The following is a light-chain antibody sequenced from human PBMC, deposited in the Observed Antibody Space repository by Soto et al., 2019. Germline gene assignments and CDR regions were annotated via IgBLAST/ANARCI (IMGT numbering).Light chain of an antibody. Sequence: EIVMTHSPATLSVSPGGGATLSCSASQSISDTLAWYQQKPGQAPRLLIYGASKSATGFPARFSGSGSGTDFTLTISSLQSEDFAVYYCQQYNNWPLTFGQGTKVDIK. CDR1: QSISDT. V-gene: IGKV3-15*01. CDR3: QQYNNWPLT. CDR2: GAS. J-gene: IGKJ1*01.